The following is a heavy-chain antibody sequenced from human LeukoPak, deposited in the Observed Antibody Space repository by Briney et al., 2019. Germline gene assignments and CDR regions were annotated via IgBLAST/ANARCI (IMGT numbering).Heavy chain of an antibody. V-gene: IGHV4-38-2*02. CDR3: ARGVEMAPKISPDY. D-gene: IGHD5-24*01. CDR1: GYSISSGYY. Sequence: WETLSLTCTVSGYSISSGYYWGWIRQPPGKGLEWIGGIYHSGSTYYNPSLKSRVTISVDTSKNQFSLKLSSVTAADTAVYYCARGVEMAPKISPDYWGQGTLVTVSS. J-gene: IGHJ4*02. CDR2: IYHSGST.